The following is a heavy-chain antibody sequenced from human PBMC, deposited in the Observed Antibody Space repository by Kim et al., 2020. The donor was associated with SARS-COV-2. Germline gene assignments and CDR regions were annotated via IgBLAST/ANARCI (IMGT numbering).Heavy chain of an antibody. V-gene: IGHV4-39*01. CDR1: GGSISSSSYY. J-gene: IGHJ6*02. D-gene: IGHD2-15*01. CDR2: IYYSGST. Sequence: SETLSLTCTVSGGSISSSSYYWGWIRQPPGKGLEWIGSIYYSGSTYYNPSLKSRVTISVDTSKNQFSLKLSSVTAADTAVYYCARQSTVVVAATGYYYGMDVWGQGTTVTVSS. CDR3: ARQSTVVVAATGYYYGMDV.